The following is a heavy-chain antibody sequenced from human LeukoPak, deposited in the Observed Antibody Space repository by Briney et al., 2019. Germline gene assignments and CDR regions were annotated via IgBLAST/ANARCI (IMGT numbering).Heavy chain of an antibody. CDR2: VIPMFGSA. J-gene: IGHJ3*01. CDR1: GGTFSSHT. D-gene: IGHD5-24*01. CDR3: ARGGTATWLQLTGFYSFDV. Sequence: AASVKVSCKPSGGTFSSHTINWVRQAPGQGLEWMGGVIPMFGSAEYTEKFQGRVTITTDHSTNTAYMELRSLKYDDTAMYYCARGGTATWLQLTGFYSFDVWGQGTMVTVS. V-gene: IGHV1-69*05.